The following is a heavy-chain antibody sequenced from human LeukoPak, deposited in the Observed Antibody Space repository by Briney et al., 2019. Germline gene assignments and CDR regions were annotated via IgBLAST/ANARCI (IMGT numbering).Heavy chain of an antibody. Sequence: SETLSLTCTVSGGSISSYYWSWIRQPPGKGLEWIGYIYYSGSTNYNPSLKSRVTISVDTSKNQFSLKLSSVTAADTAVYYCARGWKLPHFDYWGQGTLVTVSS. D-gene: IGHD1-26*01. V-gene: IGHV4-59*01. CDR3: ARGWKLPHFDY. J-gene: IGHJ4*02. CDR2: IYYSGST. CDR1: GGSISSYY.